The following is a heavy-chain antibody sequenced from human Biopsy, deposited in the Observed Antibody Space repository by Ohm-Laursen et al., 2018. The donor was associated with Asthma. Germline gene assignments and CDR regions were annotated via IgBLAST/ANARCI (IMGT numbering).Heavy chain of an antibody. CDR1: PGSINDYY. CDR3: ARATSTWSQSGPHYFDH. D-gene: IGHD6-13*01. J-gene: IGHJ4*02. V-gene: IGHV4-59*01. CDR2: VHSTGST. Sequence: TLSLTCTVSPGSINDYYWNWIRQFPGKGLEWIGYVHSTGSTRSNPSLKSRLTISVDTSVDQVSLKLTSVTAADTAVYYCARATSTWSQSGPHYFDHWGQGTLVTVSS.